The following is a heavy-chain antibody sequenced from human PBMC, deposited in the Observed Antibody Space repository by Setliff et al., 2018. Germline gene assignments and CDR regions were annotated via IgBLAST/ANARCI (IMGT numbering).Heavy chain of an antibody. CDR3: AGGRPLVRKYYYYMDV. D-gene: IGHD3-10*01. CDR2: IIPMFGT. CDR1: GGTFSSYV. Sequence: ASVKVSCKASGGTFSSYVISWVREAPGQGLEWMGGIIPMFGTNYAQKFQGRVTITADESTSTAYMELSSLGSEDTAVYYCAGGRPLVRKYYYYMDVWGKGTTVTVSS. J-gene: IGHJ6*03. V-gene: IGHV1-69*13.